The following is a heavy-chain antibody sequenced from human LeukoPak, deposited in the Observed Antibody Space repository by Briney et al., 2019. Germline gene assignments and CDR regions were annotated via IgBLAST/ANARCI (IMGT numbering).Heavy chain of an antibody. CDR2: INHSGST. CDR3: ARFVVAASRYGMDV. V-gene: IGHV4-34*01. J-gene: IGHJ6*02. CDR1: GGSFSGYY. D-gene: IGHD2-15*01. Sequence: SETLSLTCAVYGGSFSGYYWSWIRQPPGKGLEWIGEINHSGSTNCNPSLKSRVTISVDTSKNQFSLKLSSVTAADTAVYYCARFVVAASRYGMDVWGQGTTVTVSS.